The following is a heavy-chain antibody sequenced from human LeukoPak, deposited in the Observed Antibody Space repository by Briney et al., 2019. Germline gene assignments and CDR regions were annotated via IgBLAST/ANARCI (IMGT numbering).Heavy chain of an antibody. Sequence: ASVKVSCKASGYTFTGYYMHWVRQAPGQGLEWMGWINPNSGGTNYAQKFQGRVTMTRDTSISTAYMELSRLRSDDTAVYYCARGSLLRFLEWLPSDWGQGTLVTVSS. D-gene: IGHD3-3*01. CDR1: GYTFTGYY. CDR3: ARGSLLRFLEWLPSD. J-gene: IGHJ4*02. CDR2: INPNSGGT. V-gene: IGHV1-2*02.